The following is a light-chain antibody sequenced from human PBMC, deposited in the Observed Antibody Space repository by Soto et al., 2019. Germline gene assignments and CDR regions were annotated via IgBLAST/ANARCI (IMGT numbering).Light chain of an antibody. J-gene: IGLJ3*02. V-gene: IGLV8-61*01. CDR3: VLYMGSGIWV. CDR1: SGSVSTSYY. Sequence: QTVVTQEPSFSVSPGRTVTLTCGLSSGSVSTSYYPSWYQQTPGQAPRTLIYNTNTRSSGVPDRFSGSILGNKAALTITGAQPDDESDCYCVLYMGSGIWVFGGGTKLTVL. CDR2: NTN.